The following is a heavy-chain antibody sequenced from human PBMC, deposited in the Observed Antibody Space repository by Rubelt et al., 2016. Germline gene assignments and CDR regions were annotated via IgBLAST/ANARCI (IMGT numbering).Heavy chain of an antibody. J-gene: IGHJ6*02. V-gene: IGHV4-34*01. Sequence: QVQLQQWGAGLLKPSETLSLTCAVYGGSFSGYYWSWIRQPPGKGLEWIGEINHSGSPNYNPSLKRRVTIAVDTSKNQFSLKLSSVTAADTAVYYCARSQDIVVVVGYGMDVWGQGTTVTVSS. CDR1: GGSFSGYY. CDR3: ARSQDIVVVVGYGMDV. CDR2: INHSGSP. D-gene: IGHD2-15*01.